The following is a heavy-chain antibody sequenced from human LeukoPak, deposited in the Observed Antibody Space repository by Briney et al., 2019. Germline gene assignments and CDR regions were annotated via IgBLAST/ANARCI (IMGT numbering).Heavy chain of an antibody. D-gene: IGHD3-22*01. CDR3: ARAKYYYDSSGYYYFYYYYMDV. J-gene: IGHJ6*03. CDR2: MNPNSGNT. CDR1: GYTFTSYD. V-gene: IGHV1-8*03. Sequence: ASVKVSCKASGYTFTSYDINWVRQATGQGLEWMGWMNPNSGNTGYAQKFQGRVTITRNTSISTAYMELRSLRSDDTAVYYCARAKYYYDSSGYYYFYYYYMDVWGKGTTVTVSS.